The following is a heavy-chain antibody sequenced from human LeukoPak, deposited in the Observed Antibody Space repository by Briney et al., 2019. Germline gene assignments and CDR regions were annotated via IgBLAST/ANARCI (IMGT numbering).Heavy chain of an antibody. J-gene: IGHJ6*02. Sequence: SETLSLTCSVSGGSISRSNYHWGWVRQPPGKGLEWIGSIYYNGITYYNPSLKSRVTISVDTSRNQFSLKLRSVTAADTAVYYCARDHSSSWHSYYYNGMDVWGQGTTVTVSS. V-gene: IGHV4-39*07. CDR2: IYYNGIT. D-gene: IGHD6-13*01. CDR3: ARDHSSSWHSYYYNGMDV. CDR1: GGSISRSNYH.